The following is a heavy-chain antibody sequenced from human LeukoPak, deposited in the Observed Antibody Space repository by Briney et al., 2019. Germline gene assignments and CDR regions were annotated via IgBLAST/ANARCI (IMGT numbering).Heavy chain of an antibody. CDR1: GYSFTSYW. V-gene: IGHV5-51*01. D-gene: IGHD2-2*01. J-gene: IGHJ6*03. Sequence: GESLKISCKGSGYSFTSYWIGWVRQMPGKGLEWMGIIYPGDSGTRYSPSFQGQVTISADKSISTAYLQWSSLKASDTAMYYCARHQGDCSSTSCHGGDYYYYYYMDVWGKGTTVTVSS. CDR3: ARHQGDCSSTSCHGGDYYYYYYMDV. CDR2: IYPGDSGT.